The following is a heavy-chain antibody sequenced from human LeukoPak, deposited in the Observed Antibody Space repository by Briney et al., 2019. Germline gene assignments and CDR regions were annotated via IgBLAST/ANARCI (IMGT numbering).Heavy chain of an antibody. CDR1: GGTFSSYG. V-gene: IGHV1-18*01. Sequence: ASVKVSCTASGGTFSSYGISWVRQAPGQGLEWMGWISAYNGNTNYAQKLQGRVTMTTDTSTSTAYMELRSLRSDDTAVYYCASNGIAVAGTWYFDYWGQGTLVTVSS. J-gene: IGHJ4*02. CDR3: ASNGIAVAGTWYFDY. CDR2: ISAYNGNT. D-gene: IGHD6-19*01.